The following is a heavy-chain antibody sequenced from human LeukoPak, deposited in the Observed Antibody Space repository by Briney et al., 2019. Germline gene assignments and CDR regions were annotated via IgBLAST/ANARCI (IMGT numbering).Heavy chain of an antibody. J-gene: IGHJ4*02. V-gene: IGHV1-18*01. CDR3: ARARRGWLQLGGYFDY. CDR1: GYTFTSYG. CDR2: ISGYNGNT. Sequence: ASVKVYCKASGYTFTSYGITWVRQGPGQGLEWMGWISGYNGNTNNAQKFQGRVTITADESTSTAYMELSSLRSEDTAVYYCARARRGWLQLGGYFDYWGQGTLVTVSS. D-gene: IGHD5-24*01.